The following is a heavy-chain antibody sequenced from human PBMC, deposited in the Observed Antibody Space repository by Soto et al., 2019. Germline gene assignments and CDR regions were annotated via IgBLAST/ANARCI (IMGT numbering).Heavy chain of an antibody. V-gene: IGHV1-69*12. Sequence: QVQLVQSGAEVKKPGSSVKVSCKASGGTFSSYAISWVRQAPGQGLEWMGGIIPIFGTANYAQKFQGRVTITADESTSTAYMELSSLRSEXTAVYYCAGPPELTRIYYYYGMDVWGQGTTVTVSS. CDR3: AGPPELTRIYYYYGMDV. J-gene: IGHJ6*02. CDR1: GGTFSSYA. CDR2: IIPIFGTA. D-gene: IGHD1-7*01.